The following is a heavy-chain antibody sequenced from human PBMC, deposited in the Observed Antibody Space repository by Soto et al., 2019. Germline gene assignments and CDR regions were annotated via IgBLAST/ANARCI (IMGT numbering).Heavy chain of an antibody. Sequence: QVQLVQSGAEVKKPGASVKVSCKASGYTFTHYGITWVRQAPGQGLVWMGWINSFSGDTNYPQKLQDRLTMTTDTATKAVYMELRNLRSYDTAGYYCARDLHSGGKYWYFDIWGRGTVVTVSS. CDR2: INSFSGDT. CDR1: GYTFTHYG. V-gene: IGHV1-18*01. CDR3: ARDLHSGGKYWYFDI. J-gene: IGHJ2*01. D-gene: IGHD2-15*01.